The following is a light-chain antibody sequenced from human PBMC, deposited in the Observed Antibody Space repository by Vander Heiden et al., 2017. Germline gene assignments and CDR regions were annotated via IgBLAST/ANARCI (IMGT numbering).Light chain of an antibody. Sequence: QSVLTQPPSVSEAPRQRVTISCSGSSSNIGNNAVNWYQQLPGQAPKLLFYSDDVLPSGVSDRFSGAKSGTSASLTISGLQSEDEADYYCAAWEDSLNGRVFGRGTKLTVL. CDR2: SDD. CDR1: SSNIGNNA. CDR3: AAWEDSLNGRV. V-gene: IGLV1-36*01. J-gene: IGLJ3*02.